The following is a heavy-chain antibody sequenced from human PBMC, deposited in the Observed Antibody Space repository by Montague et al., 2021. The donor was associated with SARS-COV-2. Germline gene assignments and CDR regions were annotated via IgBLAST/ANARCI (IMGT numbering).Heavy chain of an antibody. D-gene: IGHD2-15*01. CDR2: VDHSGYT. CDR3: ARGTRAVGFTPGSRF. Sequence: SETLSLTCAVYGGSFHIFSWGWIRQSPRKGLEWIGEVDHSGYTKYNPSLKSRVTISVDTSKNQFSLNLTSVTAADTALYYCARGTRAVGFTPGSRFWGQGTQVAVSS. V-gene: IGHV4-34*01. J-gene: IGHJ4*02. CDR1: GGSFHIFS.